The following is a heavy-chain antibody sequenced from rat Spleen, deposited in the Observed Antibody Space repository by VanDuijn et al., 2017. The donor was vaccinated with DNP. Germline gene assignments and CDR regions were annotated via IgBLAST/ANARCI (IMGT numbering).Heavy chain of an antibody. J-gene: IGHJ2*01. CDR2: ISPGGGNI. V-gene: IGHV5S23*01. Sequence: EVQLVESGGGLVQPGRSLKLSCAASGFTFSDYNMAWVRQAPAKGLEWVAAISPGGGNIYYRDSVKDKFTISRDNAQNTLYLQMSKLGSEDTAIYYCAREGNYFDYWGQGVMVTVSS. D-gene: IGHD1-11*01. CDR1: GFTFSDYN. CDR3: AREGNYFDY.